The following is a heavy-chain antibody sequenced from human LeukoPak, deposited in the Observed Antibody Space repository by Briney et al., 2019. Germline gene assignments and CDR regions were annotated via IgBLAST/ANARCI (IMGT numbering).Heavy chain of an antibody. J-gene: IGHJ4*02. V-gene: IGHV3-23*01. CDR3: AVDFWSGYYTGGYYFDY. Sequence: GGSLRLSCAASGFTFSSYAMSWVRQAPGKGLEWVSAISGSGGSTYYVDSVKGRFTISGDNSKNTLYLQMNSLRAEDTAVYYCAVDFWSGYYTGGYYFDYWGQGTLVTVSS. D-gene: IGHD3-3*01. CDR2: ISGSGGST. CDR1: GFTFSSYA.